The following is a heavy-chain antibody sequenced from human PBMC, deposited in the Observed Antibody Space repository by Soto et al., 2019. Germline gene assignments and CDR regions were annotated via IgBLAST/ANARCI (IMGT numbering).Heavy chain of an antibody. V-gene: IGHV3-33*01. J-gene: IGHJ5*02. D-gene: IGHD6-13*01. CDR2: IWYDGSNK. CDR3: AREKGSTQTFDP. Sequence: QVQLVESGGGVVQPGRSLRLSCAASGFTFSSYGMHWVRQAPGKGLEWVAVIWYDGSNKYYADSVKGRFTISRDNSKNTLYLQMTSLSAEDTAVYYCAREKGSTQTFDPWGQGTLVTVSS. CDR1: GFTFSSYG.